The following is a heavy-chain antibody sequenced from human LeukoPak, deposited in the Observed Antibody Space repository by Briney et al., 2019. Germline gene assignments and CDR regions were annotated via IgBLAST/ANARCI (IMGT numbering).Heavy chain of an antibody. CDR3: ARXTXPSXGWYYGENYFDY. J-gene: IGHJ4*02. CDR2: INHSGST. D-gene: IGHD6-19*01. Sequence: SETLSLTCAVYGGSFSGYYWSWIRQPPGKGLEWIGEINHSGSTNYNPSLKSRVTISVDTSKNQFSLKLSSVTAADTAVYYCARXTXPSXGWYYGENYFDYWGQGTLVTVSS. V-gene: IGHV4-34*01. CDR1: GGSFSGYY.